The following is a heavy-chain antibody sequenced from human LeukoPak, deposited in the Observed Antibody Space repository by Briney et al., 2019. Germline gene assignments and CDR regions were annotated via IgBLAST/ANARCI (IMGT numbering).Heavy chain of an antibody. CDR1: GFTFSSSA. V-gene: IGHV3-23*01. J-gene: IGHJ4*02. CDR2: ISNNGGYT. Sequence: GGSLRLSCAASGFTFSSSAMSWVRQAPGKGLEWVSAISNNGGYTCYADSVQGRFTISRDNSKSTLCLQMNSLRAEDTAVYYCAKEDYGDPQYYFDYWGQGTLVTVSS. D-gene: IGHD4-17*01. CDR3: AKEDYGDPQYYFDY.